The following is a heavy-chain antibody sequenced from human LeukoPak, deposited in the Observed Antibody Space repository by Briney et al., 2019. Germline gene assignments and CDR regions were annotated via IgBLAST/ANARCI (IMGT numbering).Heavy chain of an antibody. CDR2: ISSNGGST. Sequence: GSLRPSCAASGFTFSSYAMHWVRQAPGKGLEYVSAISSNGGSTYYANSVKGRFTISRHNSKNTLYLQMGSLRAEDMAVYYCARAKYQLLLHPWGQGTLVTVSS. J-gene: IGHJ5*02. CDR3: ARAKYQLLLHP. V-gene: IGHV3-64*01. D-gene: IGHD2-2*01. CDR1: GFTFSSYA.